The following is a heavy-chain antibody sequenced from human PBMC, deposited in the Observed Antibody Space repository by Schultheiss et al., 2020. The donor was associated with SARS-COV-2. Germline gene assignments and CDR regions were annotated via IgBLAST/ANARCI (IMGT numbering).Heavy chain of an antibody. V-gene: IGHV4-59*08. Sequence: SETLSLTCTVSGGSISSYYWSWIRQPPGKGLEWIGYIYYSGSTNYNPSLKSRVTISVDTSKNQFSLKLSSVTAADTAVYYCARGYSSGLYDYWGQGTLVTGSS. CDR2: IYYSGST. J-gene: IGHJ4*02. CDR3: ARGYSSGLYDY. D-gene: IGHD6-19*01. CDR1: GGSISSYY.